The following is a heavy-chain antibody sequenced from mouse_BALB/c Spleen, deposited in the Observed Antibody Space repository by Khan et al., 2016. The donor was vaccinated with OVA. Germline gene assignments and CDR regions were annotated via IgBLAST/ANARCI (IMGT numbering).Heavy chain of an antibody. CDR1: GFHIKDTY. Sequence: VQLQQSGAEFVRPGASVKLSCTASGFHIKDTYVHWVRQRPKQGLEWIGKIDPANGNTKYDPNFQGMATMTADTTSHTAYLQLSSLTSEATGVYYYAHSLLLWAMDYWGQGTSVTVSS. J-gene: IGHJ4*01. V-gene: IGHV14-3*02. D-gene: IGHD1-2*01. CDR2: IDPANGNT. CDR3: AHSLLLWAMDY.